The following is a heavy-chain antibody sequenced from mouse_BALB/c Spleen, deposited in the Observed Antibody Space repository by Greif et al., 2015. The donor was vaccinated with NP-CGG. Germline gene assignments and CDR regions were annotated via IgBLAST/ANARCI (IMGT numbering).Heavy chain of an antibody. Sequence: DVKLQESGAELVRPGALVKLSCKASGFNIKDYYMHWVKQRPEQGLEWIGWIDPENGNTIYDPKFQGKASITADTSSNTAYLQLSSLTSEDTAVYYCAYGNYFDYWGQGTTLTVSS. V-gene: IGHV14-1*02. D-gene: IGHD2-1*01. CDR3: AYGNYFDY. J-gene: IGHJ2*01. CDR2: IDPENGNT. CDR1: GFNIKDYY.